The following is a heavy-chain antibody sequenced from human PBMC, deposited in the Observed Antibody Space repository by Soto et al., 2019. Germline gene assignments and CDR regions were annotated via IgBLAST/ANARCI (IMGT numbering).Heavy chain of an antibody. Sequence: GESLKISCKGSGYSFTSYCISWVRQMPGKGLEWMGRIDPSDSYTNYSPSFQGHVTISADKSISTAYLQWSSLKASDTAMYYCARGIWPTYYYYYGMDVWGQGTTVTVSS. CDR2: IDPSDSYT. CDR3: ARGIWPTYYYYYGMDV. J-gene: IGHJ6*02. V-gene: IGHV5-10-1*01. D-gene: IGHD1-1*01. CDR1: GYSFTSYC.